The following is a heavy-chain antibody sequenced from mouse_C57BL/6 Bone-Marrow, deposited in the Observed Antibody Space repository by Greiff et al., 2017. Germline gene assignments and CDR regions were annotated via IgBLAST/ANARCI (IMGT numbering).Heavy chain of an antibody. CDR2: IYPGDGDT. J-gene: IGHJ3*01. V-gene: IGHV1-80*01. CDR1: GYAFSSYW. D-gene: IGHD3-2*02. Sequence: QVQLQQSGAELVKPGASVKISCKASGYAFSSYWMNWVKQRPGKGLEWIGQIYPGDGDTNYNGKFKGKATLTADKSSSTAYMQLSSLTSEDSAVYFCARRADGQLRLGFAYWGQGTLVTVSA. CDR3: ARRADGQLRLGFAY.